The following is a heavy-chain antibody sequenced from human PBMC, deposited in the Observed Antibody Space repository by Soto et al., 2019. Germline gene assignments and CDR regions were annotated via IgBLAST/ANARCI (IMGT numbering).Heavy chain of an antibody. CDR3: AKDHAMVVVPAAMLNAFDI. Sequence: GGSLRLSCSASGFTFGASALQWARQASGKGLEWLGRIGSRGETYATTYAASVKGRFTISRDDSKKTAYLQMNSLESEDTAVYYCAKDHAMVVVPAAMLNAFDIWGQGTMVTVSS. CDR2: IGSRGETYAT. CDR1: GFTFGASA. J-gene: IGHJ3*02. V-gene: IGHV3-73*01. D-gene: IGHD2-2*01.